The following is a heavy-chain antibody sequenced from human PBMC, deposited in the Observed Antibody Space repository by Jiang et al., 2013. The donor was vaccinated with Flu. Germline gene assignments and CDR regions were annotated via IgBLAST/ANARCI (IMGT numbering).Heavy chain of an antibody. CDR3: ARRGFEY. J-gene: IGHJ4*02. Sequence: VSCKTSGYTFTDYYIHWVRQAPGQGLEWMGWINLTVVTESLHRNFRAGSPWPGTRPSSTVYMDLRGLRPDDTAVYFCARRGFEYWGQGTLVAVSS. CDR2: INLTVVT. V-gene: IGHV1-2*02. CDR1: GYTFTDYY. D-gene: IGHD3-10*01.